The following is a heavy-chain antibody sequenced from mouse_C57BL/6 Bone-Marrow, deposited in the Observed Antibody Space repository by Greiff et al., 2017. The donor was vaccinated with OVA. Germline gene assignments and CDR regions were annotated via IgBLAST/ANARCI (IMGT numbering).Heavy chain of an antibody. D-gene: IGHD3-2*02. J-gene: IGHJ3*01. Sequence: EVNLVESGGGLVKPGGSLKLSCAASGFTFSDYGMHWVRQAPEKGLEWVAYISSGSSTIYYADTVKGRFTISRDNAKNTLFLQMTSLRSEDTAMYYCARRADSSGFAYWGQGTLVTVSA. CDR1: GFTFSDYG. V-gene: IGHV5-17*01. CDR2: ISSGSSTI. CDR3: ARRADSSGFAY.